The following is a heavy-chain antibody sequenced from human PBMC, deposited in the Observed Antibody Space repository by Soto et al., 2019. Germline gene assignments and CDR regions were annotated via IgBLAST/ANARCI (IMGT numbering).Heavy chain of an antibody. J-gene: IGHJ4*02. CDR1: GFTFSNFD. V-gene: IGHV3-23*01. CDR3: AKATTNGGWFNPFDS. Sequence: TGGSLRLSCGASGFTFSNFDRRWVRQAPGKGLEWVSGLSGSGTSTYYADSVKGRFTISRDNSRDTLFLQMNSLTADDTAVYYCAKATTNGGWFNPFDSWGQGALVTVSS. CDR2: LSGSGTST. D-gene: IGHD6-19*01.